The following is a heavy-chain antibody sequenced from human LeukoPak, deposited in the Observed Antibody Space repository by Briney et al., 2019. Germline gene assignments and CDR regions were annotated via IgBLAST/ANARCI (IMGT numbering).Heavy chain of an antibody. D-gene: IGHD6-19*01. CDR3: ARDPVAVAANTWDY. V-gene: IGHV3-53*01. J-gene: IGHJ4*02. CDR2: IYSGGST. CDR1: GFTVSSNY. Sequence: GGSLRLSCAASGFTVSSNYMNWVRQAPGKGLEWVSVIYSGGSTYYADSVKGRFTISRDNAKNSLYLQMNSLRAEDTAVYYCARDPVAVAANTWDYWGQGTLVTVSS.